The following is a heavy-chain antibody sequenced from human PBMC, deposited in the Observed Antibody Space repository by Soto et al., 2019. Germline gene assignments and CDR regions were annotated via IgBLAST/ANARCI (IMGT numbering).Heavy chain of an antibody. CDR2: IYWDDDK. D-gene: IGHD3-22*01. CDR1: GFSLSTSGVG. J-gene: IGHJ2*01. CDR3: AHSVFSMIGVDQGGYFDL. Sequence: QITLKESGPPLVKPTQTLTLTCTFSGFSLSTSGVGVGWIRQPPGKALEWLALIYWDDDKCYSPSLKSRLTTAEDTANNQGVLTMNNKDPVHTATCYCAHSVFSMIGVDQGGYFDLWGRGTLVTVSS. V-gene: IGHV2-5*02.